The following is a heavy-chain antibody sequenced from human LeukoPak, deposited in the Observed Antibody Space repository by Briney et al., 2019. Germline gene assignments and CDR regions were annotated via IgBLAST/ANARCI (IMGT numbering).Heavy chain of an antibody. V-gene: IGHV3-20*04. CDR1: GLTFEDYG. J-gene: IGHJ4*02. CDR2: INWNGGST. D-gene: IGHD2-15*01. CDR3: ARSRSMGCSGGSCYFDY. Sequence: GGSLRLSCAASGLTFEDYGMSWVRHAPGKGLEGVSGINWNGGSTGCADSVKGRFTISRDNAKNSLYLQMNSLRAEDTDLYYCARSRSMGCSGGSCYFDYWGRGTLVNVSS.